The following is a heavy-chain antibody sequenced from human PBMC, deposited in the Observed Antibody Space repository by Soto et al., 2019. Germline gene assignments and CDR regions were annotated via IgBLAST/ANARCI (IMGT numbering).Heavy chain of an antibody. CDR3: AKGVPGIAVAGTGYFQH. Sequence: GGSMRLSCAACGFTFSSNAMSWGRQAPGKGLEWVSGISGRGHSTYYADSVKGRFTISRDNSKNTLYLQMNSLRAEHTAVYYCAKGVPGIAVAGTGYFQHWGQGT. CDR2: ISGRGHST. V-gene: IGHV3-23*01. J-gene: IGHJ1*01. CDR1: GFTFSSNA. D-gene: IGHD6-19*01.